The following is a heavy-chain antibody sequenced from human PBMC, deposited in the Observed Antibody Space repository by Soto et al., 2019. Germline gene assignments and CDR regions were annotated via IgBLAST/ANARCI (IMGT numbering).Heavy chain of an antibody. D-gene: IGHD6-13*01. J-gene: IGHJ5*02. V-gene: IGHV3-23*01. CDR2: ISGSGGST. CDR1: GFTFSSYA. Sequence: GGSLRLSCAASGFTFSSYAMSWVRQAPGKGLEWVSAISGSGGSTYYADSVKGRFTIARDNSKNTLYMQMNSLRAEDTAVYYCAKDREGGTIAASRSDPWGQGTLVTVSS. CDR3: AKDREGGTIAASRSDP.